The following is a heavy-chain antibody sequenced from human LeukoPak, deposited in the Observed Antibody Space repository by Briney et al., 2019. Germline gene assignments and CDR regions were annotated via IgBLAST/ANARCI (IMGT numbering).Heavy chain of an antibody. CDR1: GGSISSYY. J-gene: IGHJ4*02. D-gene: IGHD3-22*01. CDR3: ARVRTIVVDY. Sequence: TSETLSLTCTVSGGSISSYYWSWIRQPPGKGLEWIGYIHYSGSTNYNPSLKSRVTISVDTSKNQFSLKLSSVTAADTAVYYCARVRTIVVDYWGQGTLVTVSS. CDR2: IHYSGST. V-gene: IGHV4-59*08.